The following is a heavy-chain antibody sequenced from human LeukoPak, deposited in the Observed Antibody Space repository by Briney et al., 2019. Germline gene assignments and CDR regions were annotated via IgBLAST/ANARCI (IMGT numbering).Heavy chain of an antibody. D-gene: IGHD2-21*02. CDR1: GGSFSGYY. CDR3: ARAPKLLKNLADYYFDY. J-gene: IGHJ4*02. Sequence: SETLSLTCAVYGGSFSGYYWSWIRQPPGKGLEWIGEINHSGSTNYNPSLKSRVTISVDTSKNQFSLKLSSVTAADTAVYYCARAPKLLKNLADYYFDYWGQGTLVTVSS. CDR2: INHSGST. V-gene: IGHV4-34*01.